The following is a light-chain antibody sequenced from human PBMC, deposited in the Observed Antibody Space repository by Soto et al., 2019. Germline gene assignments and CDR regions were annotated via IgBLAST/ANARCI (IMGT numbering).Light chain of an antibody. CDR2: GAS. J-gene: IGKJ2*01. CDR3: QQYGASPYT. CDR1: QSVSSSY. Sequence: EIELTQSPGTLSLSPGERATLSCRASQSVSSSYLAWYQQKPGQAPRLLIYGASSRATGIPDRFSGSGSGTDFTLTIRRLEPEDFAVYYCQQYGASPYTFGQGTKLETK. V-gene: IGKV3-20*01.